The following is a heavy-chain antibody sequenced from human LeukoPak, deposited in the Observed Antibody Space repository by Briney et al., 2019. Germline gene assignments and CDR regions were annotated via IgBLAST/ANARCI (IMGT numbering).Heavy chain of an antibody. D-gene: IGHD4-4*01. CDR1: GYTFTSYY. J-gene: IGHJ5*02. V-gene: IGHV1-69*13. CDR3: AGVHDYSNTNWFDP. CDR2: IIPIFGTA. Sequence: SVKVSCKASGYTFTSYYMHWVRQAPGQGLEWMGGIIPIFGTANYAQKFQGRVTITADESTSTAYMELSSLRSEDTAVYYCAGVHDYSNTNWFDPWGQGTLVTVSS.